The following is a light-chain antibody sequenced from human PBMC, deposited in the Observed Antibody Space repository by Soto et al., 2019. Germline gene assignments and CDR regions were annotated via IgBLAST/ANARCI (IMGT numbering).Light chain of an antibody. J-gene: IGKJ1*01. CDR2: GVS. CDR3: QLYSGSPWT. CDR1: QSISHKY. V-gene: IGKV3-20*01. Sequence: EIVLTQSPGTLSLSPGERATLSCRTSQSISHKYLAWYQQKPGQAPRLLIHGVSSRATGIPVRFSGSGSGTDFTLIINTLEPEDFAVYYCQLYSGSPWTFGQGTKVEIK.